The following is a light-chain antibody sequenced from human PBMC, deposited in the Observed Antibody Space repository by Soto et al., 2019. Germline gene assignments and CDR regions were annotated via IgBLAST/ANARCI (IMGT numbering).Light chain of an antibody. CDR3: QQSYSFFLT. Sequence: IQLTQSPSSLSASVGDRVTITCRASQDIAIYVAWYQQKPGNAPKLLIYAASSLQSGVPSRFSGSGSGTDFSLTINNLQPEDFATYYCQQSYSFFLTFGGGTKVDI. J-gene: IGKJ4*01. V-gene: IGKV1-39*01. CDR1: QDIAIY. CDR2: AAS.